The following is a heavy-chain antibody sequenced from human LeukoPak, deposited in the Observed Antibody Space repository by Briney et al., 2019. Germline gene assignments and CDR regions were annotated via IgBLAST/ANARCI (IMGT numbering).Heavy chain of an antibody. D-gene: IGHD2-15*01. V-gene: IGHV4-4*07. CDR1: GDSISGYY. J-gene: IGHJ4*02. Sequence: PSETLSLTCTLSGDSISGYYWAWLRQPAGKGLEWLGHIYAPGSSSYSPSFKSRVTMSIDMSNNQFSLRLNSVTAADTAMYYCARDLEDFDSPANDYWGQGTHVIVSP. CDR2: IYAPGSS. CDR3: ARDLEDFDSPANDY.